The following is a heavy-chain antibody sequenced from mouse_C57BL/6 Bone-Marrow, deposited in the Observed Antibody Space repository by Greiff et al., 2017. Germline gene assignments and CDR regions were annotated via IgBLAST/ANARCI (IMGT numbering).Heavy chain of an antibody. CDR3: ARIYYDYEDYYAMDY. Sequence: QVQLQQSGAELVMPGASVKLSCKASGYTFTSYWMHWVKQRPGQGLEWIGQIDPSDSYTNYNQKFKGKSTLTVDKSSSTAYMQLSSLTSEDSAVYYCARIYYDYEDYYAMDYWGQGTSVTVSS. D-gene: IGHD2-4*01. J-gene: IGHJ4*01. V-gene: IGHV1-69*01. CDR2: IDPSDSYT. CDR1: GYTFTSYW.